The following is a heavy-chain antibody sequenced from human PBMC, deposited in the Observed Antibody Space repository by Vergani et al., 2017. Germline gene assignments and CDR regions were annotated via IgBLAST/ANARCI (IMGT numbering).Heavy chain of an antibody. J-gene: IGHJ4*02. Sequence: QVQLQESGPGLVRPSETLSLTCTVSGGSLSGYYWKWIRQTPGEGLEWIGYVEDSGYFNYNPSLKTRVSMSSDTSNTQFSLMLSSVTVADTAVYYCARSIVSRNPPDYFDNWGQGTLVTVSS. D-gene: IGHD1-14*01. V-gene: IGHV4-59*01. CDR2: VEDSGYF. CDR3: ARSIVSRNPPDYFDN. CDR1: GGSLSGYY.